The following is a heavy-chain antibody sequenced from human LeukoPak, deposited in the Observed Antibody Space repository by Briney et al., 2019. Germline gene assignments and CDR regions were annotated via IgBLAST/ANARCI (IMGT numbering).Heavy chain of an antibody. J-gene: IGHJ4*02. CDR1: GFTFSSYA. D-gene: IGHD6-13*01. CDR3: ARSGYSSSWYALDY. CDR2: ISSSSSYI. V-gene: IGHV3-21*01. Sequence: GGSLRLSCAASGFTFSSYAMSWVRQAPGKGLEWVSSISSSSSYIYYADSVKGRFTISRDNAKNSLYLQMNSLRAEDTAVYYCARSGYSSSWYALDYWGQGTLVTVSS.